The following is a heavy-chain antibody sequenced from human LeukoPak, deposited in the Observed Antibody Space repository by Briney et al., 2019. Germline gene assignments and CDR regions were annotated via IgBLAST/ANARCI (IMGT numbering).Heavy chain of an antibody. V-gene: IGHV5-51*01. CDR3: ARSYYDSSGYSDAFDI. Sequence: GESLQISCKGSGYSFTSYWIGWVRQMPGKGLEWMGIIYPGDSDTRYSPSFQGQVTISADKSISTAYLQWSSLKASDTAMYYCARSYYDSSGYSDAFDIWGQVTMVTVSS. CDR2: IYPGDSDT. J-gene: IGHJ3*02. CDR1: GYSFTSYW. D-gene: IGHD3-22*01.